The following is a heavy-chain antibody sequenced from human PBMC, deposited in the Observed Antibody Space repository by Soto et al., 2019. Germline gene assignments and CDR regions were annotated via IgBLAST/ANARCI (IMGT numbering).Heavy chain of an antibody. CDR1: GYTFTSHD. V-gene: IGHV1-8*01. CDR2: MNPNSGNT. CDR3: ARGPAPPHCSGCSCYPYYYYYYMDV. J-gene: IGHJ6*03. Sequence: ASVKVSCKASGYTFTSHDINWVRQATGQGLEWMGWMNPNSGNTGYAQKFQGRVTMTRNTSISTAYMELSSLRSEDTAVYYCARGPAPPHCSGCSCYPYYYYYYMDVWGKGTKVTVSS. D-gene: IGHD2-15*01.